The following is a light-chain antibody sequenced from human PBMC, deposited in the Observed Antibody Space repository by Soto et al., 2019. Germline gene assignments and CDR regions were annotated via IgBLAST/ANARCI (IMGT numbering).Light chain of an antibody. V-gene: IGKV3-11*01. CDR1: PSVSSN. Sequence: EILLTQSPATLSLSPGERATLSCRASPSVSSNLAWYQQKPGQAPRLLIYDTSNRATGVPARFSGSGSGTDFTLTISSLEPEDFAVYYCQQRYNWPPITFGQGTRLEIK. CDR2: DTS. J-gene: IGKJ5*01. CDR3: QQRYNWPPIT.